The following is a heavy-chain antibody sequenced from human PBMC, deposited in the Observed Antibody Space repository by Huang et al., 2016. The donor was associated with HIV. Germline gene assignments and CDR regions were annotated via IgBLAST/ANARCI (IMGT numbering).Heavy chain of an antibody. CDR3: AKDNDLYYFDY. D-gene: IGHD1-1*01. Sequence: QVHLVESGGGVVQPGRSLRLSCAASGFTFSGYGMHGVRQAPGKGLEWVAVITFYGKNKYYADSVRGRFTVSRDNSQNTVSLQMNTLRAEDTAVYYCAKDNDLYYFDYWGQGTLVTVSS. V-gene: IGHV3-30*18. CDR2: ITFYGKNK. CDR1: GFTFSGYG. J-gene: IGHJ4*02.